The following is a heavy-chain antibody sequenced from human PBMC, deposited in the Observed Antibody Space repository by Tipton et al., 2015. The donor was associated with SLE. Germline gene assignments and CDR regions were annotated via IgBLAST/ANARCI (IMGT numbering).Heavy chain of an antibody. J-gene: IGHJ4*02. CDR1: GASFSRYY. Sequence: TLSLTCSVSGASFSRYYWSWIRQSPGKGLEWIGYIHHSGSTDYNPSLQSRVTISVDTSENQFSLRPTSVTAADTAVYYCATVRGGCSRTSCYVDNWGQGTQVTVSS. V-gene: IGHV4-59*13. CDR2: IHHSGST. D-gene: IGHD2-2*01. CDR3: ATVRGGCSRTSCYVDN.